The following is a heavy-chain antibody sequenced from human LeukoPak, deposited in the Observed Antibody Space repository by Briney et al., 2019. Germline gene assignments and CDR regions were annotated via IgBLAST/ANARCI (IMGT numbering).Heavy chain of an antibody. J-gene: IGHJ3*02. D-gene: IGHD6-13*01. CDR1: GYTFTSYG. CDR3: ARDSIAAAGTRAFDI. V-gene: IGHV1-18*01. CDR2: ISAYNGNT. Sequence: GASVKVSCKASGYTFTSYGISWVRQAPGQGLEWMGWISAYNGNTNYAQKLQGRVTMTTDTSTSTAYIELRSLRSDDTAVYYCARDSIAAAGTRAFDIWGQGTMVTVSS.